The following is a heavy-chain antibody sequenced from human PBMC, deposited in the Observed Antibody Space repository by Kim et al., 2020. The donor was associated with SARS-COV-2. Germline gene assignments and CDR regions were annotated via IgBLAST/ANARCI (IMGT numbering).Heavy chain of an antibody. D-gene: IGHD2-15*01. V-gene: IGHV3-30*18. CDR1: GFTFSSYG. CDR2: ISYDGSNK. Sequence: GGSLRLSCAASGFTFSSYGMHWVRQAPGKGLEWVAVISYDGSNKYYADSVKGRFTISRDNSKNTLYLQMNSLRAEDTAVYYCAKPLGGGNADAFDIWGQGTMVTVSS. J-gene: IGHJ3*02. CDR3: AKPLGGGNADAFDI.